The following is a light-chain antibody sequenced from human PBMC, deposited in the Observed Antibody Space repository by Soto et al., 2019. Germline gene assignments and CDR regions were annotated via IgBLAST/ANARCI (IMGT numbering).Light chain of an antibody. CDR1: SSNIGGNY. Sequence: QSVLTQSPSASGTPGQSVTISCYGSSSNIGGNYVYWYQQVPGTAPKLIIHRNEKRASGVPDRFSGSKSGTSAALAISGLRSEDEADYYCASWDDSLSGYVVFGGGTKLTVL. CDR2: RNE. J-gene: IGLJ2*01. CDR3: ASWDDSLSGYVV. V-gene: IGLV1-47*01.